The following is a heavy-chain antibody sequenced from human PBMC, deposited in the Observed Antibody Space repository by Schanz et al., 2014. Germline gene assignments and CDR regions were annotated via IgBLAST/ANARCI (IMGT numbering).Heavy chain of an antibody. Sequence: EVQLVESGGGLIQPGGSLRLSCAASGFGFSSYSMNWVRQAPGKGLEWVSYISGSSRTIYYADSMKGRFTVSRDNAENALYLQMNSLRAEDTAVYYCAKDAENTAMITDYFDYWSQGTLVTVSS. J-gene: IGHJ4*02. CDR1: GFGFSSYS. CDR3: AKDAENTAMITDYFDY. D-gene: IGHD5-18*01. CDR2: ISGSSRTI. V-gene: IGHV3-48*01.